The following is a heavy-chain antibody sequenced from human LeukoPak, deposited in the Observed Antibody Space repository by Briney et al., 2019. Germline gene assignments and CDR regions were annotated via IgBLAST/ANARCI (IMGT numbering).Heavy chain of an antibody. CDR1: GDSISSHY. V-gene: IGHV4-59*11. J-gene: IGHJ6*03. CDR2: ISSSGST. D-gene: IGHD1-26*01. CDR3: ARATLVGYFSYFYMDV. Sequence: SETLSLTCFVSGDSISSHYWNWIRQPPGKGLEWIGYISSSGSTNYNPSLKSRVTVSIDTSKNQFSLNLSSVTAADTAVYYCARATLVGYFSYFYMDVWGKGTTVTFSS.